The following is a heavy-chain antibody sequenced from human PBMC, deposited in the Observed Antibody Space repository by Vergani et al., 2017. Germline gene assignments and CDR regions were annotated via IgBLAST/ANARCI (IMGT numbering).Heavy chain of an antibody. CDR1: GESFSSFY. Sequence: QVQLQQWGAGVVKPSGTLSLTCAVFGESFSSFYWSWIRQPPGKGLEWIGEINNDGHTNYNPPLGSRVTVSRDTAKNQFSLNLMSVTAADTAMYYCAVRPRVNRVGGEIVTKRTFDYWSQGSLVTVSS. J-gene: IGHJ4*02. CDR2: INNDGHT. V-gene: IGHV4-34*02. CDR3: AVRPRVNRVGGEIVTKRTFDY. D-gene: IGHD3-10*01.